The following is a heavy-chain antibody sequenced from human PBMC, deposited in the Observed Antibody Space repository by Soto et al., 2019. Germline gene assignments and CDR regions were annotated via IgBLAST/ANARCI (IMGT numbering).Heavy chain of an antibody. D-gene: IGHD3-16*01. CDR2: TYYSSRWYN. CDR3: ARELPYYVSSDSYLDY. CDR1: GDSVSGNSAA. V-gene: IGHV6-1*01. Sequence: SQTLSLTCAISGDSVSGNSAAWNWIRQSPSRGFELLVRTYYSSRWYNYYAVSVKSRITVTPDTSKNQFSLHLNSVTPEDTAVYYCARELPYYVSSDSYLDYWGQGALVTVSS. J-gene: IGHJ4*02.